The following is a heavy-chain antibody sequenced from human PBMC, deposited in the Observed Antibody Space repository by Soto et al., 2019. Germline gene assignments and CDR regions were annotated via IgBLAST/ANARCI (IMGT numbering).Heavy chain of an antibody. CDR3: TRSRNDYADYYFDS. Sequence: GGSLRLSCAASGFTFSSYSMNWVRQAPGKGLEWVSSISSSSSYIYYADSVKGRFTISRDNAKNSLYLQMNSLRAEDTDVYYCTRSRNDYADYYFDSWVQGTMVTVSS. D-gene: IGHD4-17*01. CDR2: ISSSSSYI. J-gene: IGHJ4*02. V-gene: IGHV3-21*01. CDR1: GFTFSSYS.